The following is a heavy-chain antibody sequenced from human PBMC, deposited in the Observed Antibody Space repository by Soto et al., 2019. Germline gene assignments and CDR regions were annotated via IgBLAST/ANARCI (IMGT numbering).Heavy chain of an antibody. D-gene: IGHD6-25*01. CDR3: SRDPRLADY. CDR2: ISGGGDII. CDR1: GFTFSDHY. J-gene: IGHJ4*02. V-gene: IGHV3-11*01. Sequence: QVQLVESGGGLVKPGGSLRLSCAASGFTFSDHYMTWICQAPGKGPEWLSYISGGGDIISYADSVKGRFIISRDNAKRSLYLQMNSLTVEDTAVYYCSRDPRLADYWGQGTLVTVSS.